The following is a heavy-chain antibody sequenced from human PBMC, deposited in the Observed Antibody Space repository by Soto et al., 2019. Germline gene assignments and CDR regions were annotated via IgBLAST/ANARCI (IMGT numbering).Heavy chain of an antibody. CDR3: XXXXXXXXWFGDGNWFDP. V-gene: IGHV4-61*01. D-gene: IGHD3-10*01. CDR2: IYNSGST. J-gene: IGHJ5*02. Sequence: SETLSLTCTVSGGSVSSGSYYWSWIRQPPGKGLECIGYIYNSGSTNYNPSLKSRVTISVDTSKNQFSLKLSSVTAADTAVYXXXXXXXXXXWFGDGNWFDPWGQGTLVTVSS. CDR1: GGSVSSGSYY.